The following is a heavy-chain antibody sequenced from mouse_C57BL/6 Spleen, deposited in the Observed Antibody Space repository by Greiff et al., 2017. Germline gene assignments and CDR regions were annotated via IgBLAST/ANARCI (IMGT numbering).Heavy chain of an antibody. CDR3: ARDGSSHYSAMDY. CDR2: IYPGDGDT. Sequence: VQLQQSGPELVKPGASVKISCKASGYAFSSSWMNWVKQRPGKGLEWIGRIYPGDGDTNSNGKFKGKGTLTADTSSSTAYLHLSSLTSENTALYSCARDGSSHYSAMDYWGQGTSLTVSS. J-gene: IGHJ4*01. D-gene: IGHD1-1*01. CDR1: GYAFSSSW. V-gene: IGHV1-82*01.